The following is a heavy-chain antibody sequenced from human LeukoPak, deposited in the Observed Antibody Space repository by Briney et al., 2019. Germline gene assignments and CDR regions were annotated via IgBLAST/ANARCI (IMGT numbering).Heavy chain of an antibody. J-gene: IGHJ4*02. CDR2: IDPSDSYT. CDR3: ATRPYYDGSGSYWLY. Sequence: GESLRISCKGSGYSFTSYWISWVRQMPGKGLEWMGRIDPSDSYTKYSPSFQGHVTISADKSISTAYLQWSSLKASDTAIYYCATRPYYDGSGSYWLYWGQGTLVTVSS. V-gene: IGHV5-10-1*01. D-gene: IGHD3-22*01. CDR1: GYSFTSYW.